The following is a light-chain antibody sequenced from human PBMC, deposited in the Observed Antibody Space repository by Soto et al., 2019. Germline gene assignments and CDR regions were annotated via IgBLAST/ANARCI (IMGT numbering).Light chain of an antibody. CDR1: QGINSY. CDR3: QQINSYPIT. CDR2: AAS. V-gene: IGKV1-9*01. J-gene: IGKJ5*01. Sequence: DIQLTQSPSFLSASVGDRVTITCRASQGINSYLAWYQQKPGKVPKLLIYAASTSQSGVPSRLSGSGSGTEFTLTISSLQPEDFATYYCQQINSYPITFGQGTRLEIK.